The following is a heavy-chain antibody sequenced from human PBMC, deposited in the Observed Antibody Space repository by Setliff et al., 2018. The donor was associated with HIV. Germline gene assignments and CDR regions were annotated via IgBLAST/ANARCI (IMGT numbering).Heavy chain of an antibody. Sequence: ASVKVSCKASXYTFTGYYMHWVRQAPGQGLEWMGWINPNSGGTNYAQKFQGRGTMTRDTSISTAYMGLSRLRSDDTAVYYCARAPLTYSSSWYGNGNLDYWGQGTLVTVSS. V-gene: IGHV1-2*02. CDR2: INPNSGGT. CDR3: ARAPLTYSSSWYGNGNLDY. CDR1: XYTFTGYY. D-gene: IGHD6-13*01. J-gene: IGHJ4*02.